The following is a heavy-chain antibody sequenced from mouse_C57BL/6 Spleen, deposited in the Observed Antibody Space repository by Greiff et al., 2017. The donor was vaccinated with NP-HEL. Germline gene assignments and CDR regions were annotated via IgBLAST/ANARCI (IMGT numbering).Heavy chain of an antibody. CDR2: IYPRSGNT. Sequence: QVQLQQSGAELARPGASVKLSCKASGYTFTSYGISWVKQRTGQGLEWIGEIYPRSGNTYYNEKFKGKATLTADKSSSTAYMELRSLTSEDSAVYFCARSGGDGYYYYAMDYWGQGTSVTVSS. CDR3: ARSGGDGYYYYAMDY. J-gene: IGHJ4*01. CDR1: GYTFTSYG. D-gene: IGHD2-3*01. V-gene: IGHV1-81*01.